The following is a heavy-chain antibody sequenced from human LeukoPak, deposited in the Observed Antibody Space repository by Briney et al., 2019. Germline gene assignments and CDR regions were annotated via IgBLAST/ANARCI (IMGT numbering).Heavy chain of an antibody. V-gene: IGHV3-13*01. J-gene: IGHJ2*01. CDR1: GFTFNYYD. CDR2: IRTTGDT. Sequence: GGSLRLSCAVSGFTFNYYDMHWVRQAPGKRLEWVSAIRTTGDTHYPDSVKGRFAMSREDAKNSVHLQMNTMRAGDTAVYYCARGVSYYYDNSGHPGWYFDLWGRGTLVTVSS. D-gene: IGHD3-22*01. CDR3: ARGVSYYYDNSGHPGWYFDL.